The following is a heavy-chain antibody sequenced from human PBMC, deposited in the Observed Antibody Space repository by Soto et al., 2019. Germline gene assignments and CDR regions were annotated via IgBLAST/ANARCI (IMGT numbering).Heavy chain of an antibody. V-gene: IGHV3-7*03. J-gene: IGHJ6*02. CDR1: GFTFSSYW. CDR3: TRDGSPCAWDV. CDR2: IKTDGSEK. Sequence: EVQLVESGGGLVQPGGSLRLSCAASGFTFSSYWMSWVRQAPGKGLEWVANIKTDGSEKYYMDSVRGRFTTSRDNARNFFSLQMNILTGADTAVYYCTRDGSPCAWDVWGLGTAVTVSS.